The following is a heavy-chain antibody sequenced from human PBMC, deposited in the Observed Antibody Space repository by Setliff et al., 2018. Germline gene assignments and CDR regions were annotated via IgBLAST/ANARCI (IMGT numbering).Heavy chain of an antibody. CDR1: GYNFPGYY. D-gene: IGHD1-20*01. J-gene: IGHJ4*02. CDR2: ISPHTGNT. V-gene: IGHV1-2*02. Sequence: ASVKVSCKASGYNFPGYYLHWVRQAPGQGLEWMGWISPHTGNTQYAQNFQGRVTMTRDTSITTAYMELSSLRSNDTAFYYCARRAFIETITGYCFDLWGQGTQGTVS. CDR3: ARRAFIETITGYCFDL.